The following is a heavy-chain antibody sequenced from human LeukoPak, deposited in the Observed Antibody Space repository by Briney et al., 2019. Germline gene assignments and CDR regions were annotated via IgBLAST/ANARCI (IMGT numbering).Heavy chain of an antibody. J-gene: IGHJ6*02. CDR2: ISGDGGST. CDR1: GFTFDDYA. D-gene: IGHD3-9*01. CDR3: AKDTGHYDILTGYRLYYYGMDV. V-gene: IGHV3-43*02. Sequence: GGSLRLSCAASGFTFDDYAMHWVRQAPGKGLEWVSLISGDGGSTYYADSVKGRFTISRDNSKNPLYLQMNSLRTEDTALYYCAKDTGHYDILTGYRLYYYGMDVWGQGTTVTVSS.